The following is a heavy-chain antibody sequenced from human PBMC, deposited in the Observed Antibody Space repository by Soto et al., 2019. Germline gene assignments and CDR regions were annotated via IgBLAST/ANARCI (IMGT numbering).Heavy chain of an antibody. CDR2: IDPSDSYT. V-gene: IGHV5-10-1*01. Sequence: GESLKISCKGSGYSFTSYWISWVRQMPGKGLEWMGRIDPSDSYTNYSPSFQGHVTISADKSISTAYLQWSSLKASDTAMYYCARRIFLPEGYCSGGSCYAFDYWGPGTLATVSS. CDR3: ARRIFLPEGYCSGGSCYAFDY. J-gene: IGHJ4*02. D-gene: IGHD2-15*01. CDR1: GYSFTSYW.